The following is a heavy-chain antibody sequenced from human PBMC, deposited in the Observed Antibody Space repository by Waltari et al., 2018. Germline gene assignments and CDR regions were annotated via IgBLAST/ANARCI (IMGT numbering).Heavy chain of an antibody. CDR3: ATGYGSGTSFFDP. D-gene: IGHD3-10*01. CDR2: IYNIGNT. CDR1: AGSINSGGYY. Sequence: QVQLQESGPGLVKHSRTLSLTCTVSAGSINSGGYYWSWFRQHPGKGLEWIGYIYNIGNTYYNPSLRSRVTMSVDTSKNQFSLDLSSVTAADTAVYYCATGYGSGTSFFDPWGQGTLVTVSS. V-gene: IGHV4-31*03. J-gene: IGHJ5*02.